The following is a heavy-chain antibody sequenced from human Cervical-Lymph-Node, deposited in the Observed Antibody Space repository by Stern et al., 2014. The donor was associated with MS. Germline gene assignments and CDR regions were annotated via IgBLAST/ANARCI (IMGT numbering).Heavy chain of an antibody. CDR2: IWYDGSNK. Sequence: VQLVESGGGVVQPGRSLRLSCAASGFTFSSYGMHWVRQAPGKGLEWVAVIWYDGSNKYYADSVKGRFTISRDNSKNTLYLQMNSLRAEDTAVYYCARDGGSNSGWGDWFDPWGQGTLVTVSS. CDR1: GFTFSSYG. V-gene: IGHV3-33*01. J-gene: IGHJ5*02. CDR3: ARDGGSNSGWGDWFDP. D-gene: IGHD6-19*01.